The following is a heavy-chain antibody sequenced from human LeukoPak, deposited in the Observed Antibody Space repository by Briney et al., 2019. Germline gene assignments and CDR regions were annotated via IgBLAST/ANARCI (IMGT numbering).Heavy chain of an antibody. CDR2: IIPILGIA. CDR3: ARGSRVITPYDAFDI. CDR1: GGTFSSYA. Sequence: GASVKVSCKASGGTFSSYAISWVRQAPGQGLEWMGRIIPILGIANYAQKFQGRVTITADKSTSTAYMELSSLRSEDTAVYYCARGSRVITPYDAFDIWGQGTMVTVSS. J-gene: IGHJ3*02. D-gene: IGHD3-22*01. V-gene: IGHV1-69*04.